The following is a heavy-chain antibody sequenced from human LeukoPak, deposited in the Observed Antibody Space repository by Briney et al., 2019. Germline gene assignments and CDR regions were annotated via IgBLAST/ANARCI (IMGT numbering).Heavy chain of an antibody. D-gene: IGHD2-15*01. V-gene: IGHV3-23*01. CDR3: AKDRFVVGHNWFDP. CDR2: ISGSGGST. Sequence: GGSLRLSCAASGFTFSSYGMSWVRQAPGKGLEWVSAISGSGGSTYYADSVKGRFTISRDNSKNTLYLQMNSLRAEDTAVYYCAKDRFVVGHNWFDPWGQGTLVTVSS. CDR1: GFTFSSYG. J-gene: IGHJ5*02.